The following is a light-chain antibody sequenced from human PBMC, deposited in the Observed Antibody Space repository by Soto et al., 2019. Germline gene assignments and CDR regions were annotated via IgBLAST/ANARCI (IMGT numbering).Light chain of an antibody. J-gene: IGLJ1*01. Sequence: QSALTQPASVYGSPGQSITISCTGTSSDVGSYNLVSWYQQHPGKAPKLMIYEGSKRPSGVSNRFSGSKSGNTASLTISGLQAEDEADYYCCSYAGISNVFGTGTKLTVL. V-gene: IGLV2-23*03. CDR3: CSYAGISNV. CDR2: EGS. CDR1: SSDVGSYNL.